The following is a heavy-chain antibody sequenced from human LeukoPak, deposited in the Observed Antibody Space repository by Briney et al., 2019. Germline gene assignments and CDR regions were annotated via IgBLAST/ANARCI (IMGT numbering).Heavy chain of an antibody. CDR3: ARNERVAGGAFDI. D-gene: IGHD2-15*01. V-gene: IGHV1-18*01. CDR2: ISAYNGNT. Sequence: ASVKVSCKASGYTLTSYDINWVRQATGQGLEWMGWISAYNGNTNYAQKLQGRVTMTTDTSTSTAYMELRSLRSDDTAVYYCARNERVAGGAFDIWGQGTMVTVSS. J-gene: IGHJ3*02. CDR1: GYTLTSYD.